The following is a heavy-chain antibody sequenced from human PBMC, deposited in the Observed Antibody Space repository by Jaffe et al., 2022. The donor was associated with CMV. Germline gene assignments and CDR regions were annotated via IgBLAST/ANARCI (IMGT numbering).Heavy chain of an antibody. CDR2: INHSGST. V-gene: IGHV4-34*01. D-gene: IGHD6-19*01. J-gene: IGHJ4*02. Sequence: QVQLQQWGAGLLKPSETLSLTCAVYGGSFSGYYWSWIRQPPGKGLEWIGEINHSGSTNYNPSLKSRVTISVDTSKNQFSLKLSSVTAADTAVYYCARGGLIKGIAVAGRPFGYWGQGTLVTVSS. CDR1: GGSFSGYY. CDR3: ARGGLIKGIAVAGRPFGY.